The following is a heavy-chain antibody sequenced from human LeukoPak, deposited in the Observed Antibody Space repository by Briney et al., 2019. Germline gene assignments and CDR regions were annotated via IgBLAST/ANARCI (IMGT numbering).Heavy chain of an antibody. V-gene: IGHV3-23*01. D-gene: IGHD1-14*01. Sequence: GGSLRLSCAASGFTFSSHGMNWVRQAPGKGLEWVSGISGSGVITYYADSVKGRFTISRDNSKNTLDLQMNSLRAEDTAVYYCARDRVGIGTDGRRQKAFAYWGQGTLVSVSS. CDR3: ARDRVGIGTDGRRQKAFAY. J-gene: IGHJ4*02. CDR1: GFTFSSHG. CDR2: ISGSGVIT.